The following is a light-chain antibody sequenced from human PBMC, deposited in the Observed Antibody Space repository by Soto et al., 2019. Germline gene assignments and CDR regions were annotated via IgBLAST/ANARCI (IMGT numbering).Light chain of an antibody. CDR3: SSYAGSNKSV. Sequence: QSALTQPPSASGSPGQAVTISCTGTSSDVGGYNYVSWYQQHPGKAPKLMIYEVSKRPSGVPDRFPGSKSGNTASLTISGLQPEAEADSYCSSYAGSNKSVFGTGTKVTVL. J-gene: IGLJ1*01. CDR1: SSDVGGYNY. V-gene: IGLV2-8*01. CDR2: EVS.